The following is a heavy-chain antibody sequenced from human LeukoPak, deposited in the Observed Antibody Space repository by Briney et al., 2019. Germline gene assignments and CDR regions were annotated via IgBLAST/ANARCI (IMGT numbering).Heavy chain of an antibody. CDR2: IYYSGST. CDR1: GGSISSGGYC. CDR3: ARDPLGNGSYD. Sequence: SETLSLTCTVSGGSISSGGYCWSWIRQHPGKGLEWIGYIYYSGSTYYNPSLKSRVTISVDTSKNQFSLKLSSVTAADTAVYYCARDPLGNGSYDWGQGTLVTVSS. V-gene: IGHV4-31*03. J-gene: IGHJ4*02. D-gene: IGHD1-26*01.